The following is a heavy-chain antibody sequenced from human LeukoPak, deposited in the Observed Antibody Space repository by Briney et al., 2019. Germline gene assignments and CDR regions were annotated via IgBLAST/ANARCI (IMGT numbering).Heavy chain of an antibody. CDR3: ASDTDYYDSSGYGATFDI. J-gene: IGHJ3*02. D-gene: IGHD3-22*01. V-gene: IGHV1-69*01. Sequence: ASVKVSCKASGGIFSSYAISWVRQAPGQGLEWMGGIIPIFGTANYAQKFQGRVTITADESTSTAYMELSSLRSEDTAVYYCASDTDYYDSSGYGATFDIWGQGTMVTVSS. CDR2: IIPIFGTA. CDR1: GGIFSSYA.